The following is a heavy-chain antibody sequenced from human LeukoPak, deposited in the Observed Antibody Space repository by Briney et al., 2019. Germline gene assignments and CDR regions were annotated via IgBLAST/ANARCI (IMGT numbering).Heavy chain of an antibody. Sequence: PSETLSLTCTVSGGSISSSSYYWGWIRQPPGKGLEWIGSIYYSGSTYYNPSLKSRVTISVDTSKNQFSLKLSSVTAADTAVYYCARDSDYYYDSSGLGVDYWGQGTLVTVSS. CDR2: IYYSGST. D-gene: IGHD3-22*01. J-gene: IGHJ4*02. V-gene: IGHV4-39*07. CDR1: GGSISSSSYY. CDR3: ARDSDYYYDSSGLGVDY.